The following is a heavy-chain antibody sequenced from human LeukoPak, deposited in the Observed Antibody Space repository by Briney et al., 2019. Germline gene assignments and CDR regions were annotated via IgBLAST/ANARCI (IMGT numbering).Heavy chain of an antibody. J-gene: IGHJ4*02. CDR2: INTNTGNP. V-gene: IGHV7-4-1*02. D-gene: IGHD5-18*01. Sequence: ASVKVSCKASGYTFTSYAMSWVRQAPGQRLEWMGWINTNTGNPTYAQGFTGRFVCSLDTSVSTAYLQISILKAEDTAVYYCARVDTTMDYALDYWGQGTLVTVSS. CDR1: GYTFTSYA. CDR3: ARVDTTMDYALDY.